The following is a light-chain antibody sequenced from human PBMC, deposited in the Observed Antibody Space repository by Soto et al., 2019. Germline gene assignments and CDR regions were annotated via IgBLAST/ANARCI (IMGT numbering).Light chain of an antibody. CDR3: SLYTSSSTYV. Sequence: QSALTQPASVSGSPGQSITISCTGTSSDVGGYNYVSWYQQHPGKAPKLLIYDVTNRPSGVPDRFSGSRSGHTASLTISGLQAEDEADYYCSLYTSSSTYVFGTGTKVTVL. V-gene: IGLV2-14*01. CDR1: SSDVGGYNY. CDR2: DVT. J-gene: IGLJ1*01.